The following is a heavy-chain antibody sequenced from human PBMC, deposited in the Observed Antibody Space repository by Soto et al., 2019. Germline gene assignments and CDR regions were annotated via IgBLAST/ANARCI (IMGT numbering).Heavy chain of an antibody. Sequence: PSETLSLTCTVSGDSISSSSYYWGWIRQPPGKGLEWIGSIYYSGSTYYNPSLKSRVTISVDTSKNQFSLKLSSVTAADTAVYYCARHGSGSYYNNWFDPWSQGTLVTSPQ. D-gene: IGHD3-10*01. CDR3: ARHGSGSYYNNWFDP. J-gene: IGHJ5*02. CDR2: IYYSGST. V-gene: IGHV4-39*01. CDR1: GDSISSSSYY.